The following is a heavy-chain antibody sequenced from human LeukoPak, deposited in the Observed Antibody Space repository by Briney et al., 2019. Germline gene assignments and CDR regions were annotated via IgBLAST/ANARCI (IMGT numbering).Heavy chain of an antibody. CDR3: AKSFSSGWNYFDC. V-gene: IGHV3-23*01. Sequence: GGSLRLSCAASGFNFANHAMSWVRQTAGKGLEWVSAISGGGDITYYADSVKGRFTISRDNSKDTLFLQMHSLRPGDTAVYYCAKSFSSGWNYFDCWGQGTLVTVSS. J-gene: IGHJ4*02. D-gene: IGHD6-25*01. CDR1: GFNFANHA. CDR2: ISGGGDIT.